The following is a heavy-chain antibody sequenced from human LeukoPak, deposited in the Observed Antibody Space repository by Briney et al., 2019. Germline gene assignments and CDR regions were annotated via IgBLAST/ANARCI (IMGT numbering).Heavy chain of an antibody. CDR1: GGSFSGYY. CDR3: ARSTSILGAFDI. CDR2: INHSGST. V-gene: IGHV4-34*01. Sequence: SETLSLTCAVYGGSFSGYYWSWIRQPPGKGLEWIGEINHSGSTNYNPSLKSRVTISVDTSKNQFSLKLSSVTAADTAVYYCARSTSILGAFDIWGQGTMVTVSS. D-gene: IGHD2/OR15-2a*01. J-gene: IGHJ3*02.